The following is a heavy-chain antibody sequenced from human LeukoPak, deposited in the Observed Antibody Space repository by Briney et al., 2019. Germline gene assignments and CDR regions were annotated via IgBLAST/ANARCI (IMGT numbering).Heavy chain of an antibody. J-gene: IGHJ3*02. D-gene: IGHD2-2*03. Sequence: PSETLSLTCTVSGYSISSGYYWSWIRQPAGKGLEWIGSIYHSGSTYYNPSLKSRVTISVDTSKNQFSLKLSSVTAADTAVYYCARTVGYFLEDAFDIWGQGTMVTVSS. V-gene: IGHV4-38-2*02. CDR2: IYHSGST. CDR1: GYSISSGYY. CDR3: ARTVGYFLEDAFDI.